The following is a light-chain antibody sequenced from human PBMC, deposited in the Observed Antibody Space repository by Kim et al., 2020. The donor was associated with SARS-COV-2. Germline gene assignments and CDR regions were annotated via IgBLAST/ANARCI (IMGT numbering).Light chain of an antibody. CDR2: EVS. CDR3: MQHIQLPLA. J-gene: IGKJ4*01. V-gene: IGKV2D-29*01. Sequence: PVAINCKSIQSLTHSNCNMYLYWYLQQPGQPPNLLLFEVSNRFSEVPDRFGCSGTGTDFTLNISRVEADDVGVYYFMQHIQLPLAFGGGTKVDIK. CDR1: QSLTHSNCNMY.